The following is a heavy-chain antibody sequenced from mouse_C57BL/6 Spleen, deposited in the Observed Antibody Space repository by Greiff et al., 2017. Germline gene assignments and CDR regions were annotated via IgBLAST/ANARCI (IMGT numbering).Heavy chain of an antibody. D-gene: IGHD1-1*01. V-gene: IGHV1-50*01. Sequence: VQLQQPGAELVKPGASVKLSCKASGYTFTSYWMQWVKQRPGQGLEWIGEIDPSDSYTNYNQKVKGKATLTVDTSSSTAYRKLSSLTSEDSAVYSCARGSDYGSSPYWYFDVWGTGTTVTVSS. CDR1: GYTFTSYW. CDR3: ARGSDYGSSPYWYFDV. CDR2: IDPSDSYT. J-gene: IGHJ1*03.